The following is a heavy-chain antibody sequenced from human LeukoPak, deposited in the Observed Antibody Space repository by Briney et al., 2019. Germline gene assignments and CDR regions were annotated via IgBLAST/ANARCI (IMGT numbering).Heavy chain of an antibody. J-gene: IGHJ4*02. CDR1: GFTFNNYG. D-gene: IGHD5-18*01. CDR3: AKDPVRRGYSYGHFDY. V-gene: IGHV3-30*02. CDR2: IRYDGSNK. Sequence: GGSLRLSCAASGFTFNNYGMHWVRQAPGQGLEWVAFIRYDGSNKYYADSVKGRFTISRDNSKNTLYLQMNSLRPEDTAVYYCAKDPVRRGYSYGHFDYWGQGTLVTVSS.